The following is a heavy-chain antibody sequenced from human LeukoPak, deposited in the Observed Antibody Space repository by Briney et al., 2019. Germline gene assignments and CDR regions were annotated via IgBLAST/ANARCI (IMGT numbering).Heavy chain of an antibody. CDR1: GGSISSYY. Sequence: SETLSLTCTVSGGSISSYYWSWIRHPPGKGLEWIESIYYSGSTNYNPSLKSRVTISMDTSKNQFSLKLSSVTAADTAVYYCARAGSSTWYWFDPWGQGTLVTVSS. J-gene: IGHJ5*02. CDR2: IYYSGST. D-gene: IGHD6-13*01. V-gene: IGHV4-59*01. CDR3: ARAGSSTWYWFDP.